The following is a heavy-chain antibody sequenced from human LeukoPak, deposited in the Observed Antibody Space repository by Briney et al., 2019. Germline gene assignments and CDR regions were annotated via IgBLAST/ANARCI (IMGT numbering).Heavy chain of an antibody. J-gene: IGHJ6*02. CDR3: ARSGYSSSWYSRWDYYYYGMDV. CDR1: GGSISSGSYY. CDR2: IYTSGST. D-gene: IGHD6-13*01. Sequence: SQTLSLTCTVSGGSISSGSYYWSWIRQPAGKGLEWIGRIYTSGSTDYNPSLKSRVTISVDTSKNQFSLKLSSVTAADTAVYYCARSGYSSSWYSRWDYYYYGMDVWGQGTKVTVSS. V-gene: IGHV4-61*02.